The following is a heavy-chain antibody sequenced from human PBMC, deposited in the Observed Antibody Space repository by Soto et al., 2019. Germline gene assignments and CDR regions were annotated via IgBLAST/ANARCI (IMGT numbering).Heavy chain of an antibody. J-gene: IGHJ4*02. CDR3: ARKTGSGHPYFDY. D-gene: IGHD2-15*01. V-gene: IGHV4-39*01. Sequence: QLQLQESGPGLVKPSETLSLTCTVSGGSISSSSYYWGWIRQPPGKGLEWIGSIYYSGSTYYNPSRKSRVTISVDTSRNQFSLKLSSVTAADTAVYYCARKTGSGHPYFDYWGQGTLVTVSS. CDR1: GGSISSSSYY. CDR2: IYYSGST.